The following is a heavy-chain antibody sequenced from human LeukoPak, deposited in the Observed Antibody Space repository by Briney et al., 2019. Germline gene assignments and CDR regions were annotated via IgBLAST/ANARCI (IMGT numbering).Heavy chain of an antibody. D-gene: IGHD4-23*01. J-gene: IGHJ3*02. V-gene: IGHV4-34*01. Sequence: SETLSLTCAVYGGSFSGYYWSWIRQPPGKELEWIGSIYYSGSTYYNPSLNSRVTISVDTSKNQFSLKLSSVTAADTAVYYCARDYLGGNPDAFDIWGQGTTVTVSS. CDR1: GGSFSGYY. CDR2: IYYSGST. CDR3: ARDYLGGNPDAFDI.